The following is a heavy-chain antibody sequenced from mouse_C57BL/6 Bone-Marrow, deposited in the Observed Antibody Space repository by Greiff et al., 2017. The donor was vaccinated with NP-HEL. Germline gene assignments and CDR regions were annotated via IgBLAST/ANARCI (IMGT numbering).Heavy chain of an antibody. CDR2: TFYSGIT. CDR3: ERGVMITRYWYFDV. Sequence: EVHLVESGPSLVRPSPTLSLTCTVTGFSINSDCYWIWIRQFPGNKLEYIGYTFYSGITYYNPSLESRTYITRDTSKNQFSLKLSSVTTEDTATYYCERGVMITRYWYFDVWGTGTTVTVSS. J-gene: IGHJ1*03. CDR1: GFSINSDCY. D-gene: IGHD2-4*01. V-gene: IGHV3-3*01.